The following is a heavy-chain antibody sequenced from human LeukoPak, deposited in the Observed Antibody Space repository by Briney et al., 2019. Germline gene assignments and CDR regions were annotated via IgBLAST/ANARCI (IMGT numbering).Heavy chain of an antibody. CDR1: GGSIRNRNYN. Sequence: SETLSLTCTVSGGSIRNRNYNWGWIRQPPGKGLEWIGSIHYTGSTYYNPSLKSRVTISVDTSKNQFSLKLSSVTAADTAVYYCARIFRDGYNYWGIDYWGQGTLVTVSS. CDR3: ARIFRDGYNYWGIDY. J-gene: IGHJ4*02. CDR2: IHYTGST. D-gene: IGHD5-24*01. V-gene: IGHV4-39*07.